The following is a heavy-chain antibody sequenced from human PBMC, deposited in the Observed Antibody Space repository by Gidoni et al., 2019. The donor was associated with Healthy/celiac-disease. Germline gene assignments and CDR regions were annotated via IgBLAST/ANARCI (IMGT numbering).Heavy chain of an antibody. D-gene: IGHD2-8*01. V-gene: IGHV3-15*07. CDR3: TTNQERMLDPAFLDY. CDR1: GFTFRTAW. CDR2: IKSKTDGGTT. Sequence: EVQLVESGGGLVKPGGSLRLSCAASGFTFRTAWMNWVRQAPGKGLEWVGRIKSKTDGGTTDYAAPVKGRFTISRDDSKNTLYLQMNSLKTEDTAVYYCTTNQERMLDPAFLDYWGQGTLVTVSS. J-gene: IGHJ4*02.